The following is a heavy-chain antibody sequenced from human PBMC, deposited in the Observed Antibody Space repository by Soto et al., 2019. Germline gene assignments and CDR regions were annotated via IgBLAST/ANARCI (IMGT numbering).Heavy chain of an antibody. J-gene: IGHJ6*02. Sequence: PRLSCAASGFTFSNAWMSWVRQAPGQGLEWVGRIKSKTDGGTTDYAAPVKGRFTISREDSKNTLYLQMNSLKTEDTAVYYCTTVIRYRLPWVATFYVSRTKYGMDLWGQGTTVTVSS. D-gene: IGHD2-15*01. CDR3: TTVIRYRLPWVATFYVSRTKYGMDL. CDR1: GFTFSNAW. V-gene: IGHV3-15*01. CDR2: IKSKTDGGTT.